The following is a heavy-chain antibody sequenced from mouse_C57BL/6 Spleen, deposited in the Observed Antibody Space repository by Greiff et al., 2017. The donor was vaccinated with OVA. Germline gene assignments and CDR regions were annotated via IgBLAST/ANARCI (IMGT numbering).Heavy chain of an antibody. CDR2: ISSGSSTI. V-gene: IGHV5-17*01. CDR3: AGVDYGYDYAMGY. Sequence: EVKVVESGGGLVKPGGSLKLSCAASGFTFSDYGMHWVRQAPEKGLEWVAYISSGSSTIYYAATVKGRFTISRDNAKHTMVLQMTRLRSEDTAMCYCAGVDYGYDYAMGYWGQGTSVTVSS. D-gene: IGHD2-2*01. CDR1: GFTFSDYG. J-gene: IGHJ4*01.